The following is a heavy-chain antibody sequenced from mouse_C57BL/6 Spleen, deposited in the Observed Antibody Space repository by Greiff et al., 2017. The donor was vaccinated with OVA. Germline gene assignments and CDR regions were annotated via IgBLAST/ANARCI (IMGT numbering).Heavy chain of an antibody. CDR2: INYDGSST. V-gene: IGHV5-16*01. Sequence: EVKLMESEGGLVQPGSSMKLSCTASGFTFSDYYMAWVRQVPEKGLEWVAYINYDGSSTYYLDSLKSRFIISRDNAKNILYLQMSSLKSEDTATYYCARVVSWDGYFDVWGTGTSVTVSS. CDR1: GFTFSDYY. CDR3: ARVVSWDGYFDV. D-gene: IGHD4-1*01. J-gene: IGHJ1*03.